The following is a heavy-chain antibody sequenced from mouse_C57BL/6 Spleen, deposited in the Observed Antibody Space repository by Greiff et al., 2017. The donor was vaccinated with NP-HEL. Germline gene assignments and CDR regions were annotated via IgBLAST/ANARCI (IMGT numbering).Heavy chain of an antibody. CDR3: ARRVEGMDY. V-gene: IGHV1-59*01. D-gene: IGHD1-1*02. J-gene: IGHJ4*01. Sequence: QVQLQQPGAELVRPGPSVKLSCKASGYTFTSYWMHWVKQRPGQGLEWIGVIDPSDSYTNYNQKFKGKATLTVHTSSSTAYMQLSSLTSEDSAVYYCARRVEGMDYWGQGTSVTVSS. CDR2: IDPSDSYT. CDR1: GYTFTSYW.